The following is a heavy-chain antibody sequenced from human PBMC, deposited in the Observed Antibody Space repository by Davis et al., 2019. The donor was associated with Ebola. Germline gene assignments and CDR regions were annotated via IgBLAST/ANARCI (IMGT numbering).Heavy chain of an antibody. CDR1: GFTFSSYS. D-gene: IGHD3-22*01. V-gene: IGHV3-21*01. J-gene: IGHJ5*02. CDR3: ARGLYYDSSGYYYGGGP. CDR2: ISSSSSYI. Sequence: PGGSLRLSCAASGFTFSSYSMNWVRQAPGKGLEWVSSISSSSSYIYYATSVKGRFTISRDNAKNSLYLQMNSLRAEDTAVYYCARGLYYDSSGYYYGGGPWGQGTLVTVSS.